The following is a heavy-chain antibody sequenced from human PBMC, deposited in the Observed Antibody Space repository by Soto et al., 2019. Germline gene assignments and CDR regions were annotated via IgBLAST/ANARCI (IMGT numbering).Heavy chain of an antibody. CDR2: IYSGGST. CDR3: AKDGLGAYSYGSYYFDY. D-gene: IGHD5-18*01. Sequence: GGSLRLSCAASGFTVSSNYMSWVRQAPGKGLEWVSIIYSGGSTYYTDSVKGRFSISSDNSKNTLYLQMNSLRAEDTAVYYCAKDGLGAYSYGSYYFDYWGQGTLVTVSS. V-gene: IGHV3-53*01. J-gene: IGHJ4*02. CDR1: GFTVSSNY.